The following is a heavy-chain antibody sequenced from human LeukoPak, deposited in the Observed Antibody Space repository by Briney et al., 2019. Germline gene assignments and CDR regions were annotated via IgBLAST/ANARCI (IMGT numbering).Heavy chain of an antibody. CDR1: GFTFSDHY. CDR3: ARGYDYGDYVGDFDY. Sequence: PGGSLRLSCAASGFTFSDHYMDWVRQAPGKGLEWVGRTRNKANSYTTEYAASVKGRFTISRDDSKNSLYLQMNSLKTEDTAVYYCARGYDYGDYVGDFDYWGQGTLVTVSS. D-gene: IGHD4-17*01. V-gene: IGHV3-72*01. CDR2: TRNKANSYTT. J-gene: IGHJ4*02.